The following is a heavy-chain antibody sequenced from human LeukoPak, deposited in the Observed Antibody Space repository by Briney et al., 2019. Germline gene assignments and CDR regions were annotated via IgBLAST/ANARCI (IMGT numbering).Heavy chain of an antibody. CDR1: GYSISSGYY. D-gene: IGHD2-21*01. CDR3: ARTDEYCGGDCYHFDY. V-gene: IGHV4-38-2*01. Sequence: SETLSLTCAVSGYSISSGYYWGWIRQPPGKGLEWIGSIYHSGSTYYNPSLKSRVTISVDTSKNQFSLKLSSVTAADTAVYYCARTDEYCGGDCYHFDYWGQRTLVTVSS. CDR2: IYHSGST. J-gene: IGHJ4*02.